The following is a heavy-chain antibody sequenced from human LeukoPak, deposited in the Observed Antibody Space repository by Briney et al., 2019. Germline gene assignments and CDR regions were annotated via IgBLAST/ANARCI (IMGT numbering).Heavy chain of an antibody. CDR2: IKSKTDGGTT. CDR3: TTNVLRWELFDY. J-gene: IGHJ4*02. D-gene: IGHD1-26*01. Sequence: PGGSLRLSCAASGFTFSNAWMSWVRQAPGKGLEWVGRIKSKTDGGTTDYAAPVKGRFTISRDDSKNTLYLQMNSLKTEDTAVYYCTTNVLRWELFDYWGQGTLVTVSS. V-gene: IGHV3-15*01. CDR1: GFTFSNAW.